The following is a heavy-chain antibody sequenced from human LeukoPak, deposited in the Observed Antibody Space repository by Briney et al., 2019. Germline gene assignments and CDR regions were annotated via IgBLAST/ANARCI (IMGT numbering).Heavy chain of an antibody. Sequence: GESLRISSKGSGYSFTSYWISWVRPMPGKGGEWMGRIDPSDSYTNYSPSFQGHVTISADKSISTAYLQWSSLKASDTAMYYCARRAAADYYYYGMDVGGQGTTVTVS. V-gene: IGHV5-10-1*01. D-gene: IGHD6-13*01. CDR2: IDPSDSYT. J-gene: IGHJ6*02. CDR3: ARRAAADYYYYGMDV. CDR1: GYSFTSYW.